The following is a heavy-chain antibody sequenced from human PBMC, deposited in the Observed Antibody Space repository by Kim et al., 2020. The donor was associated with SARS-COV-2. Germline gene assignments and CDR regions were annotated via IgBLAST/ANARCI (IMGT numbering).Heavy chain of an antibody. Sequence: ASVKVSCKASGYTFTSYYMHWVRQAPGQGLEWMGIINPSGGSTSYAQKFQGRVTMTRDTSTSTVYMELSSLRSEDTAVYYCAREVGVASGAPFVFDYWGQGTLVTVSS. V-gene: IGHV1-46*01. D-gene: IGHD1-26*01. CDR1: GYTFTSYY. CDR2: INPSGGST. J-gene: IGHJ4*02. CDR3: AREVGVASGAPFVFDY.